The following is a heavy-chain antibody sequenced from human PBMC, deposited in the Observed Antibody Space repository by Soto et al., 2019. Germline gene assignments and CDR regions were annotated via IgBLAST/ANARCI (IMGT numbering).Heavy chain of an antibody. CDR1: GFTFSSYW. CDR3: VRLYCISNNCYGWFDP. J-gene: IGHJ5*02. V-gene: IGHV3-74*01. Sequence: PVGSLRLSCSASGFTFSSYWMHWVRQAPGKGLVWVSRINSDGSRTTYADSVMGRFTISRDNAKNTLYLQMNSLRAEDTAVYYCVRLYCISNNCYGWFDPWGQGTLVTVSS. D-gene: IGHD2-2*01. CDR2: INSDGSRT.